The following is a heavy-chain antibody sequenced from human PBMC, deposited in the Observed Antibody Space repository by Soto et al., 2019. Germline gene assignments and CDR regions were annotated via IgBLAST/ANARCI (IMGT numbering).Heavy chain of an antibody. CDR1: GFTFSSYG. J-gene: IGHJ4*02. D-gene: IGHD3-10*01. CDR2: ISYDGSNK. CDR3: AKDVIYSGYGSGSYYFDY. V-gene: IGHV3-30*18. Sequence: GGSLRLSCAASGFTFSSYGMHWVRQAPGKGLEWVAVISYDGSNKYYADSVEGRFTISRDNSKNTLYLQMNSLRAEDTAVYYCAKDVIYSGYGSGSYYFDYWGQGTLVTVSS.